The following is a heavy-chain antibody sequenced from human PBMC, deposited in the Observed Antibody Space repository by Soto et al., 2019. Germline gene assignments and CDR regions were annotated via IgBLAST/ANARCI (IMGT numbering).Heavy chain of an antibody. CDR1: GFTFSDYY. D-gene: IGHD3-10*01. Sequence: GGSLRLSCAASGFTFSDYYMSWIRQAPGKGLEWVSYISSSGSTIYYADSVKGRFTISRDNAKNSLYLQMNSLRAEDTAVYYCARVVYVLLWFGESENDNRWFDPWGQGTLVTVSS. CDR2: ISSSGSTI. J-gene: IGHJ5*02. CDR3: ARVVYVLLWFGESENDNRWFDP. V-gene: IGHV3-11*01.